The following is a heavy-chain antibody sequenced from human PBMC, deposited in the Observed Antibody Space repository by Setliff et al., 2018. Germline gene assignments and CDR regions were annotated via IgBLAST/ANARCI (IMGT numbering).Heavy chain of an antibody. J-gene: IGHJ3*02. V-gene: IGHV4-39*01. D-gene: IGHD3-22*01. Sequence: SETLSLTCTVSGGSISNSSYYWGWIRQPPGKGLEWIGSIYYSGSTYYNPSLKSRVTISVDTSKNQFSLKLSSVTAADTAVYYCATLREYYYDSSGLFGAFDIWGQGTMVT. CDR3: ATLREYYYDSSGLFGAFDI. CDR1: GGSISNSSYY. CDR2: IYYSGST.